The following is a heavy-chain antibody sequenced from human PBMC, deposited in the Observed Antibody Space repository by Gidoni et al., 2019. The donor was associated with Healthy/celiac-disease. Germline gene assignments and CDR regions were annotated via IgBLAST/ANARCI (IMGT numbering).Heavy chain of an antibody. Sequence: QLQLQESGSGLVKPSQTLSLTCAVSGGSISSGGYSWSWIRQPPGKGLEWIGYIYHSGSTYYNPSLKSRVTISVDRSKNQFSLKLSSVTAADTAVYYCARGPPLGLATYYYYYGMDVWGQGTTVTVSS. CDR2: IYHSGST. CDR1: GGSISSGGYS. CDR3: ARGPPLGLATYYYYYGMDV. D-gene: IGHD5-12*01. J-gene: IGHJ6*02. V-gene: IGHV4-30-2*01.